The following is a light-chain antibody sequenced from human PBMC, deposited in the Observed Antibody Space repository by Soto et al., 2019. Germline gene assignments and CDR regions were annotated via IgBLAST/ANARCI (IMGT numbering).Light chain of an antibody. CDR2: GAS. CDR3: QQCSSWPPLT. Sequence: EIVMTQSPATLSVSPGERATLSCRASQSVSSNLAWYQQKPGQAPRLLIYGASTRATGIPARFSGSGSGTEFTLTISSLEPEDFAVYYCQQCSSWPPLTFGGGTKVEIK. J-gene: IGKJ4*01. V-gene: IGKV3-15*01. CDR1: QSVSSN.